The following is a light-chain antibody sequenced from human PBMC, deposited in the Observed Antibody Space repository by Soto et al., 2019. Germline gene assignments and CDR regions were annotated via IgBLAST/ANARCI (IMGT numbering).Light chain of an antibody. V-gene: IGKV1-39*01. CDR3: QESDAFPYT. CDR2: AAS. CDR1: QSISSY. J-gene: IGKJ4*01. Sequence: EIRMTQSASCLSASVGDRVNIXCRASQSISSYFNWYQQKPGKAPKPLIYAASSLQGGGPSRFSGSGSGTDFTRTISSLQPEDFATYYCQESDAFPYTFGGGTKVDIK.